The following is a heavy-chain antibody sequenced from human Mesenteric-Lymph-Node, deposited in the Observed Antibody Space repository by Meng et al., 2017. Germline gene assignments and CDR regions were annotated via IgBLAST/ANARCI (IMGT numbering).Heavy chain of an antibody. D-gene: IGHD3-22*01. J-gene: IGHJ5*02. V-gene: IGHV1-18*01. CDR2: ITADNGNT. CDR1: GYTFSSYG. CDR3: ARLRGYVDSSGSGRGNWFDP. Sequence: ASVKVSCYASGYTFSSYGITWVRQAPGQGLQWMGWITADNGNTNYAQKFEGRVSMTTDTSSSTAYMELRSLRSDDPAVYFCARLRGYVDSSGSGRGNWFDPWGQGTLVTVSS.